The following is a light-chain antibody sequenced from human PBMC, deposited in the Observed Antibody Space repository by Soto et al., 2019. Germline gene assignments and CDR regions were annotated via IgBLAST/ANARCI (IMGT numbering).Light chain of an antibody. CDR2: DVN. J-gene: IGLJ1*01. CDR1: SSDVGGFNY. CDR3: CSYAGSYV. V-gene: IGLV2-11*01. Sequence: QSALTQPRSVSGSPGQSITISCTGTSSDVGGFNYVSWYQQHPGKAPKLIIYDVNKRPSGVPDRFSGSKSGNTASLTSSGLEGEDEADYYCCSYAGSYVFGTGTKLTVL.